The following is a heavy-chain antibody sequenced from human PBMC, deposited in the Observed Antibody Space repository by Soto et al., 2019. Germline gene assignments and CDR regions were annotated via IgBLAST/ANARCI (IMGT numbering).Heavy chain of an antibody. CDR3: ARKGGGDCPGGGCFSLDF. CDR1: GATFRTNP. CDR2: IVPMSGTP. D-gene: IGHD2-15*01. J-gene: IGHJ4*02. V-gene: IGHV1-69*01. Sequence: QVQLVQSGAEVKKPGSSVKVSCKVSGATFRTNPIAWVRQAPGQGLEWMGGIVPMSGTPKYAQKFQDRVTIIADESTSTAYMEQRTLSSEDTAIYYCARKGGGDCPGGGCFSLDFWGQGTLITVSS.